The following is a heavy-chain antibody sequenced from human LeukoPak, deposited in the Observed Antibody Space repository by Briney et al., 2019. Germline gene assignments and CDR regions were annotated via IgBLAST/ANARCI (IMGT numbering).Heavy chain of an antibody. CDR3: ARVGVGAYGECYFDY. J-gene: IGHJ4*02. V-gene: IGHV3-30*03. CDR1: GFTFSSFG. D-gene: IGHD1-26*01. Sequence: PGRSLRLSCAASGFTFSSFGMHWVRQAPGKGLEWVAVIANDGKTTYYADSVKGRFTISRDNAKNSLYLQMNSLRAEDTAVYYCARVGVGAYGECYFDYWGQGTLVTASS. CDR2: IANDGKTT.